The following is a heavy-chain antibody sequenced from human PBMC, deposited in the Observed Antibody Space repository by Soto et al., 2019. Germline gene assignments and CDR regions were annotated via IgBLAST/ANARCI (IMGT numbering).Heavy chain of an antibody. CDR2: ISSSGGST. Sequence: PGGSLRLACGASGLTFSSYAISWGRQAPGNGLEWVSAISSSGGSTYYADSVKGRFTISRDNSKNTLYLQMNSLRGEDTAVYYCAKDLPYYYDSSGYYYGPPDYWGQGTLVTVS. J-gene: IGHJ4*02. CDR1: GLTFSSYA. CDR3: AKDLPYYYDSSGYYYGPPDY. V-gene: IGHV3-23*01. D-gene: IGHD3-22*01.